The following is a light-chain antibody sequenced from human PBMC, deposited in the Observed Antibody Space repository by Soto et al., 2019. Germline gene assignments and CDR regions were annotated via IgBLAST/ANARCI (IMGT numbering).Light chain of an antibody. J-gene: IGKJ2*01. V-gene: IGKV1-5*01. Sequence: DIQMTQSPSTLSASVGDRVTITCRASQTISNWLAWYQQKPGKAPKLLIYDASSLHSGVPSRFSGSGSGTEFTLTISSLQPDDFATYYCQQYISYSYTCGQGTKLEI. CDR1: QTISNW. CDR3: QQYISYSYT. CDR2: DAS.